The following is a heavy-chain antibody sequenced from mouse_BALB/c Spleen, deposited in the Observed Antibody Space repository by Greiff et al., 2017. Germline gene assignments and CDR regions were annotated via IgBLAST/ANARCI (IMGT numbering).Heavy chain of an antibody. CDR2: ISNGGGST. V-gene: IGHV5-12-2*01. J-gene: IGHJ4*01. Sequence: EVQLVESGGGLVQPGGSLKLSCAASGFTFSSYTMSWVRQTPEKRLEWVAYISNGGGSTYYPDTVKGRFTISRDNAKNTLYLQMSSLKSEDTAMYYCARGTNWDYAMDYWGQGTSVTVSS. D-gene: IGHD4-1*01. CDR3: ARGTNWDYAMDY. CDR1: GFTFSSYT.